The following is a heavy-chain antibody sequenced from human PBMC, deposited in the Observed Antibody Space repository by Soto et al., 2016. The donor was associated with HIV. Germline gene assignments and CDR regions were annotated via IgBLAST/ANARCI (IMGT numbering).Heavy chain of an antibody. CDR2: VSGGSGYK. J-gene: IGHJ5*01. V-gene: IGHV3-21*01. D-gene: IGHD6-13*01. CDR1: GFTFHTYN. Sequence: EVQLVESGGGLVKPGGSLRLSCAASGFTFHTYNIHWVRQAPGKGLEWVASVSGGSGYKNYADSVEGRFTISRDNAKKSVYLQMNSLRAEDTAIYYCARDRKSGAGSDWFDPVGPRNPGHRFL. CDR3: ARDRKSGAGSDWFDP.